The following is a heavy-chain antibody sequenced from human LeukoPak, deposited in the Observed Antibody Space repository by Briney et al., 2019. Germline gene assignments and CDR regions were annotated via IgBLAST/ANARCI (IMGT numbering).Heavy chain of an antibody. Sequence: ASVKVSFKASGYTFTIYGISWVRQAPGQGLEWMGWISAYNGNTNYAQKLQGRVTMTTDTSTSTAYMELRSLRSDDTAVYYCARASLGSVGATRGDAFDIWGQGTMVTVSS. V-gene: IGHV1-18*01. D-gene: IGHD1-26*01. CDR2: ISAYNGNT. CDR1: GYTFTIYG. CDR3: ARASLGSVGATRGDAFDI. J-gene: IGHJ3*02.